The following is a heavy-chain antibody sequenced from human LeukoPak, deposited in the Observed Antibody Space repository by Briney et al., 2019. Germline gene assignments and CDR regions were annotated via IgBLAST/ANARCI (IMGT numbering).Heavy chain of an antibody. CDR2: ISGSATNT. Sequence: RESLRLSCEASGFTFSNYGMSWVRQAPGKGLEWVSSISGSATNTYYPDSVKGRFTVFRDNSKNTLYLQMNSLRAEDTAVYYCAKGSPGYSASGWGQGTLVIVSS. CDR1: GFTFSNYG. V-gene: IGHV3-23*01. J-gene: IGHJ4*02. D-gene: IGHD6-6*01. CDR3: AKGSPGYSASG.